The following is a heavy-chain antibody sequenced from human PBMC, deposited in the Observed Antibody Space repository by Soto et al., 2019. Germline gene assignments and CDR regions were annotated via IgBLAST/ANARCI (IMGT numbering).Heavy chain of an antibody. CDR3: AKDRIAAAGRYYYYYYMDV. V-gene: IGHV3-23*01. CDR1: GFTFSSYA. CDR2: ISGSGGST. J-gene: IGHJ6*03. Sequence: GESLKISCAASGFTFSSYAMSWVRQAPGKGLEWVSAISGSGGSTYYADSVKGRFTISRDNSKNTLYLQMNSLRAEDTAVYYCAKDRIAAAGRYYYYYYMDVWGKGTTVTVSS. D-gene: IGHD6-13*01.